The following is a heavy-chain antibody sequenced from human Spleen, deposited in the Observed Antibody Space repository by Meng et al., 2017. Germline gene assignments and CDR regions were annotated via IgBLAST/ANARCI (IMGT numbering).Heavy chain of an antibody. J-gene: IGHJ4*02. CDR1: GYSFTTYA. Sequence: QVQLVQSGGEVKKPGASVKVSCKASGYSFTTYAMNWVRQAPGQGLEWMGWIDTNTGNPTYAQAFPGRFVFSLDTSVSTAFLQINNLEADDTALYYCARAGWDGATIEYWGPGTLVTVSS. D-gene: IGHD1-26*01. CDR2: IDTNTGNP. CDR3: ARAGWDGATIEY. V-gene: IGHV7-4-1*02.